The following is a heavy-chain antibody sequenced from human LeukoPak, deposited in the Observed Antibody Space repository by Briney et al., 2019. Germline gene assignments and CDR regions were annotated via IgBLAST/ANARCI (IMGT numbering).Heavy chain of an antibody. CDR1: GGSXSXXX. Sequence: SETLSLTCAVYGGSXSXXXXXXXXXPXXXXXXXIGYIYYSGTTNYNPSLKSRVTISVDTSKNQFSLKLSSVTAADTAVYYCARGVYIAAAQYGYWGQGTLVTVSS. CDR2: IYYSGTT. CDR3: ARGVYIAAAQYGY. D-gene: IGHD6-13*01. V-gene: IGHV4-59*01. J-gene: IGHJ4*02.